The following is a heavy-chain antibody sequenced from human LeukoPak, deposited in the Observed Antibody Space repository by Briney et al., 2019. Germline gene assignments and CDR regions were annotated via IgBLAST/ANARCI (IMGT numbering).Heavy chain of an antibody. J-gene: IGHJ4*02. D-gene: IGHD2-15*01. CDR3: AREGCSGGICYSVFDS. Sequence: GGSLRLSCSTSGFIFSDSYMSWIRQAPGKGLEWISYISSSGNTKHHADSVKGRFTISRDNAKSSLFLQMDSLRVDDTAVYYCAREGCSGGICYSVFDSWGQGTLVTVSS. V-gene: IGHV3-11*04. CDR1: GFIFSDSY. CDR2: ISSSGNTK.